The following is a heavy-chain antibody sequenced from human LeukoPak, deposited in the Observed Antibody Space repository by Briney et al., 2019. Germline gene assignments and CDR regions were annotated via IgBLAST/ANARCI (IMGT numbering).Heavy chain of an antibody. CDR2: ISGSGGST. D-gene: IGHD4-17*01. V-gene: IGHV3-23*01. Sequence: GGSLRLSCAASGFTFSSYAMSWVRQAPGKGLEWVSAISGSGGSTYYADSVKGRFTISRDNSKNTLYLQMNSLRAEDTAVYYCAKDSATVTTQDDAFDIWGQGTMVTVSS. CDR1: GFTFSSYA. CDR3: AKDSATVTTQDDAFDI. J-gene: IGHJ3*02.